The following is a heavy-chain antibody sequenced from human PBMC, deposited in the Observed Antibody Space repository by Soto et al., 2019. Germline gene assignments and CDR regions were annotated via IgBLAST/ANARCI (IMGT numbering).Heavy chain of an antibody. CDR1: GGSITDYS. D-gene: IGHD2-15*01. Sequence: PSETLSLTCIVSGGSITDYSWSWIRQSPGGGLEWIGYIFYTGTTNYNPSLKSRLAISIDTSKSHFSLRLSSVTAADSAVYYCVRDTDSGPLDLDYWGQGTLVTVSS. V-gene: IGHV4-59*01. CDR3: VRDTDSGPLDLDY. CDR2: IFYTGTT. J-gene: IGHJ4*02.